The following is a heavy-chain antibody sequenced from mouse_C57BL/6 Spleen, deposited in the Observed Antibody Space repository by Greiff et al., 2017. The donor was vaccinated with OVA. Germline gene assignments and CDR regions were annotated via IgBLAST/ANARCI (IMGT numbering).Heavy chain of an antibody. V-gene: IGHV2-5*01. CDR2: IWRGGST. Sequence: VMLVESGPGLVQPSQSLSITCTVSGFSLTSYGVHWVRQSPGKGLEWLGVIWRGGSTDYNAAFMSRLSITKDNSKSQVFFKMNSLQADDTAIYYCAKPYYYGSSYDYAMDYWGQGTSVTVSS. J-gene: IGHJ4*01. CDR3: AKPYYYGSSYDYAMDY. CDR1: GFSLTSYG. D-gene: IGHD1-1*01.